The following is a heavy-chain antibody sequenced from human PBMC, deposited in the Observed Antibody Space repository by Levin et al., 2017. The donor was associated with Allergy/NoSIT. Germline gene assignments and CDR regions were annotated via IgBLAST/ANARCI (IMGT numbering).Heavy chain of an antibody. Sequence: PGGSLRLSCAASGFTFNDYGMHWVRQAPGKGLEWVSGISWNSGSIAYADSVKGRFTIFRDNAKKSLYLQMNSLRAEDTALYYCAIDGGRSDYFSSEFPHWGQGTLVTVS. CDR2: ISWNSGSI. CDR3: AIDGGRSDYFSSEFPH. J-gene: IGHJ1*01. CDR1: GFTFNDYG. D-gene: IGHD3-3*01. V-gene: IGHV3-9*01.